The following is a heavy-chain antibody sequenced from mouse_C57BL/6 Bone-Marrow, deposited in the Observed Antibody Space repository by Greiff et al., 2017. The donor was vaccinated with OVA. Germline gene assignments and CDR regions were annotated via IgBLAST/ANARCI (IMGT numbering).Heavy chain of an antibody. J-gene: IGHJ3*01. CDR3: ARIGGMGTWCAY. CDR2: IWWDDDK. V-gene: IGHV8-8*01. CDR1: GFSLSTFGMG. Sequence: QVTLKVSGPGILQPSQTLSLTCSFSGFSLSTFGMGVGWLRQPSGMGLVWLAHIWWDDDKYYNPALKSRLSISKDTSKKQVFLKIANVDTADAATYYCARIGGMGTWCAYWGQGTLVTVSA.